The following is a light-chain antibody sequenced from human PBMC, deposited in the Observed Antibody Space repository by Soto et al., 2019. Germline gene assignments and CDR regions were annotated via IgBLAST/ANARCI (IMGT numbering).Light chain of an antibody. Sequence: EIVMTQSPAPLSVSPGERATLSCRASQSVSSNLAWYQQKPGQAPRLLIYGASTRATGIPARSSGSGPGTEFTLAISSLQSEDFAVYYCQQYNNWHPWTFGQGTKVEIE. J-gene: IGKJ1*01. CDR2: GAS. CDR3: QQYNNWHPWT. CDR1: QSVSSN. V-gene: IGKV3-15*01.